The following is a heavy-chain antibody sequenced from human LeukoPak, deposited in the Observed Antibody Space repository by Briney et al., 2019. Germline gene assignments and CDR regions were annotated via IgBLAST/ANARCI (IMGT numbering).Heavy chain of an antibody. Sequence: SETLSLTCAVYGGSFSGYYWSWIRQPPGKGLEWIGEINHSGSTNYNPSLKSRVTISVDTSKNQFSLKLSSVTAADTAVYYCARHRRGYGVVVPAAAYYYKDVWGKGTTVTVSS. D-gene: IGHD2-2*01. CDR2: INHSGST. CDR3: ARHRRGYGVVVPAAAYYYKDV. V-gene: IGHV4-34*01. CDR1: GGSFSGYY. J-gene: IGHJ6*03.